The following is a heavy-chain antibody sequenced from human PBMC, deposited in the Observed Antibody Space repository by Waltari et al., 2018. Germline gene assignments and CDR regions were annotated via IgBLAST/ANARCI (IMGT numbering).Heavy chain of an antibody. CDR3: ARITMVQGVMY. Sequence: QVQLQESGPGLVKPSETLSLTCAVSGYSISSGYYWGWIRQPPGKGLEWIGSIYHSGSTYYNPSLKSRVTISVDTSKNQFSLKLSSVTAADTAVYYCARITMVQGVMYWGQGTLVTVSS. D-gene: IGHD3-10*01. J-gene: IGHJ4*02. CDR2: IYHSGST. V-gene: IGHV4-38-2*01. CDR1: GYSISSGYY.